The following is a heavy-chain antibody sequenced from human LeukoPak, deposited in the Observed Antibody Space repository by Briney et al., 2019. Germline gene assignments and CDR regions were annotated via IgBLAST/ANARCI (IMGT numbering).Heavy chain of an antibody. J-gene: IGHJ4*02. CDR3: ARGAIAGANFDY. Sequence: GSLRLSCVDSGFTFSRYWMHWVRQAPGKGLVWVSHITTAGTSTSYADSVKGRFTISRDNAKNTLYLQMNSLRAEDTAVYYCARGAIAGANFDYWGQGTLVTVSS. V-gene: IGHV3-74*01. CDR2: ITTAGTST. CDR1: GFTFSRYW. D-gene: IGHD1-26*01.